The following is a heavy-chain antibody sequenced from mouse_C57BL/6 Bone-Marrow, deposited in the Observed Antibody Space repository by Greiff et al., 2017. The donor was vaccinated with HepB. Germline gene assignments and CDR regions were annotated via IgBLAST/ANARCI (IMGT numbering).Heavy chain of an antibody. V-gene: IGHV1-81*01. Sequence: QVQLQQSGAELARPGASVKLSCKASGYTFTSYGISRVKQRTGQGLEWIGEIYPRSGNTYYNEKFKGKATLTADKSSSTAYMELRSLTSEDSAVYFCARRGIYYDYDSFAYWGQGTLVTVSA. D-gene: IGHD2-4*01. CDR2: IYPRSGNT. J-gene: IGHJ3*01. CDR1: GYTFTSYG. CDR3: ARRGIYYDYDSFAY.